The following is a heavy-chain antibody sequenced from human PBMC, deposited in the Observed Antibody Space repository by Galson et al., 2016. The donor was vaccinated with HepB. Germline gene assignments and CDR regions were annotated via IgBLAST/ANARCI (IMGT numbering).Heavy chain of an antibody. V-gene: IGHV4-39*01. CDR1: GGSISASSYS. D-gene: IGHD3-3*01. Sequence: SETLSLTCTVSGGSISASSYSWAWIRQPPGKGLEWIGSLSYSGSAFYNPSLKNRVTMSVDTSKNQFSLKLSSVTAADTAVYYCARHHYEFWSGSTPSDYFDYWGQGTLVTVSS. J-gene: IGHJ4*02. CDR2: LSYSGSA. CDR3: ARHHYEFWSGSTPSDYFDY.